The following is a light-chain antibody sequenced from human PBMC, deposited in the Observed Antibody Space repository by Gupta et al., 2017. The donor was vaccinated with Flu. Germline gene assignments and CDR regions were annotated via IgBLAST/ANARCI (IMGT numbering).Light chain of an antibody. CDR1: QSVLYSSNNKNY. V-gene: IGKV4-1*01. J-gene: IGKJ4*01. CDR2: WAS. CDR3: QQYDSTPRT. Sequence: DIVMTQSPDSLAVSLGERATINCKSSQSVLYSSNNKNYLAWYQQKPGQPPKLLIYWASTRESRVPDRFSGSGSGTDFTLIISSLQAEDVAVYYCQQYDSTPRTFGGGTKVEIK.